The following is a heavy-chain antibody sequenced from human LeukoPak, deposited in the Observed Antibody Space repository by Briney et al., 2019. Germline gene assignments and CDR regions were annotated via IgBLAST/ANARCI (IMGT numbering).Heavy chain of an antibody. CDR1: GFVFYSYE. J-gene: IGHJ6*02. V-gene: IGHV3-48*03. CDR2: ISSADSTI. Sequence: GGSLRLSCAASGFVFYSYEMNWVRQAPGKGLEWVSYISSADSTIYYADSVRGRFTISRDNAKNSLYLQMNSLRAEDSAVYYCTRGSCSGGICYGGWTMDVWGQGTTVTVSS. D-gene: IGHD2-15*01. CDR3: TRGSCSGGICYGGWTMDV.